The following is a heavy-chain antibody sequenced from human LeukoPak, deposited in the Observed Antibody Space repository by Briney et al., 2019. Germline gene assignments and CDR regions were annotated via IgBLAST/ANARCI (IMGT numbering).Heavy chain of an antibody. Sequence: PGGSLRLSCAASGFTFSNYTMNWVRQAPGKGLEWVSSISSGSSYIYYADSLKGRFTISRDNAKNSLFLQMNSLRAEDTAAYYCAREAPGYYYYMDVWGKGTTVTISS. D-gene: IGHD3-10*01. CDR1: GFTFSNYT. J-gene: IGHJ6*03. CDR2: ISSGSSYI. V-gene: IGHV3-21*01. CDR3: AREAPGYYYYMDV.